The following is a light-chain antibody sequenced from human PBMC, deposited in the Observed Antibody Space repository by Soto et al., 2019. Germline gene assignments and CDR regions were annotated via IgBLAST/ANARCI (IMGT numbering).Light chain of an antibody. CDR1: QSVGSSY. CDR2: GAS. V-gene: IGKV3-20*01. Sequence: EIVLTQSPGTLSLSPGERATLSCRASQSVGSSYLVWYQQKPGQAPRLLIYGASSRATGIPDRFSGSGSGTDFTLTISRLEPEDFAVYYCQQCGTSPWTFGQGTKVEIK. J-gene: IGKJ1*01. CDR3: QQCGTSPWT.